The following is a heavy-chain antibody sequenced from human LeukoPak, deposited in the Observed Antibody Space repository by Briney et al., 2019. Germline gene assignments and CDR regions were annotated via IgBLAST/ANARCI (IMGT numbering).Heavy chain of an antibody. D-gene: IGHD1-26*01. CDR3: ARHLGSYRNNYYYGMDV. J-gene: IGHJ6*02. Sequence: KSSETLSLTCTVSGGSISSSSYYWGWIRQPPGKGLEWIGSIYYSGSTYYNPSLKSRVTISVDTSKNQFSLKLSSVTTADTAVYYCARHLGSYRNNYYYGMDVWGQGTTVTVSS. CDR2: IYYSGST. CDR1: GGSISSSSYY. V-gene: IGHV4-39*01.